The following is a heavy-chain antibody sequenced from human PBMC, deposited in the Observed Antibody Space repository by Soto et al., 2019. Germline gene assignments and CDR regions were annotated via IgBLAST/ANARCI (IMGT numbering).Heavy chain of an antibody. CDR2: INAGNGNT. V-gene: IGHV1-3*01. J-gene: IGHJ6*02. D-gene: IGHD4-4*01. CDR1: GYTFTSYA. Sequence: QVQLVQSGAEVKKPGASVKVSCKASGYTFTSYAMHWVRQAPGQRLEWMGWINAGNGNTKYAQKFQGGVTITRDTSASTAYTELSSLRSEDTAVYYCASSYSNYALIDYYSYGMDVWGQGTTVTVSS. CDR3: ASSYSNYALIDYYSYGMDV.